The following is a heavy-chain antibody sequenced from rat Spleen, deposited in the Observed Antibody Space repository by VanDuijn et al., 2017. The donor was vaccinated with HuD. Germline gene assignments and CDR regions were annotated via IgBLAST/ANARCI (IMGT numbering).Heavy chain of an antibody. D-gene: IGHD1-1*01. CDR2: IRYDGGNS. CDR3: ARHEDYSGLAY. V-gene: IGHV5-29*01. CDR1: GFTFSDYF. Sequence: EVQLVESDGGLVQPGRSLKLSCAASGFTFSDYFMAWVRQAPAKGLEWVAAIRYDGGNSYYRDSVKGRFTISRDNAKSTLYLQMDSLRSEDTATYYCARHEDYSGLAYWGQGVMVTVSS. J-gene: IGHJ2*01.